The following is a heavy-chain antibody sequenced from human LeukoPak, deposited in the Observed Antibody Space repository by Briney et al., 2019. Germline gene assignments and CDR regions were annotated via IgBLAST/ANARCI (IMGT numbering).Heavy chain of an antibody. CDR2: IYSGGST. V-gene: IGHV3-53*01. CDR3: AREFFIAAAGTYWFDP. D-gene: IGHD6-13*01. J-gene: IGHJ5*02. Sequence: PGGSLRLSCVASGITFSSNYMSWVRQAPGKGLEWVSIIYSGGSTYYADSVRGRFTISRDNSKNTLYLQMNSLRGEDTAVYYCAREFFIAAAGTYWFDPWGQGTLVTVSS. CDR1: GITFSSNY.